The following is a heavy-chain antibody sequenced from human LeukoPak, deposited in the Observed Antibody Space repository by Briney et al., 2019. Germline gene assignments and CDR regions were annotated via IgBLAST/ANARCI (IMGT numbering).Heavy chain of an antibody. Sequence: GGSLRLSCAASGFTFSSYSMNWVRQAPGKGLEWVSYISSSTNTIYYADSVKGRFTISRDNAKNSLFLQMNSLRDEDTAVYYCARGGYGANDDAFDIWGQGTVVTVSS. CDR2: ISSSTNTI. CDR3: ARGGYGANDDAFDI. CDR1: GFTFSSYS. V-gene: IGHV3-48*02. D-gene: IGHD4-23*01. J-gene: IGHJ3*02.